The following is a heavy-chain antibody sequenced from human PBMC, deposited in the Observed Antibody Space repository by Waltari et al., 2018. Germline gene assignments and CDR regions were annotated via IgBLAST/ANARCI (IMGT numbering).Heavy chain of an antibody. CDR3: ARGRFGELYRHFDY. CDR2: IYYSGST. Sequence: QVQLQESGPGLVKPSETLSLTCTVTGGSISIYSWSWIRQPPGKGLEWIGYIYYSGSTNYNPSLKSRVTISVDTSKNQFSLKLSSVTAADTAVYYCARGRFGELYRHFDYWGQGTLVTVSS. J-gene: IGHJ4*02. D-gene: IGHD3-10*01. CDR1: GGSISIYS. V-gene: IGHV4-59*01.